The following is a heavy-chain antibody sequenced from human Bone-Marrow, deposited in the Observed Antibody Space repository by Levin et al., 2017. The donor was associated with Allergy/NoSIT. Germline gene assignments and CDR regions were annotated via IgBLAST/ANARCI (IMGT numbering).Heavy chain of an antibody. CDR1: GYSFTSYW. V-gene: IGHV5-10-1*01. D-gene: IGHD3-9*01. CDR2: IDPSDSYT. J-gene: IGHJ4*02. CDR3: ARLSYYDILTGYYEPKIFDY. Sequence: GESLKISCKGSGYSFTSYWISWVRQMPGKGLEWMGRIDPSDSYTNYSPSFQGHVTISADKSISTAYLQWSSLKASDTAMYYCARLSYYDILTGYYEPKIFDYWGQGTLVTVSS.